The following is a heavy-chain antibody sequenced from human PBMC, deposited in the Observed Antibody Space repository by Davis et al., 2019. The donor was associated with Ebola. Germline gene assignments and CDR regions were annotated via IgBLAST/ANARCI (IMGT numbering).Heavy chain of an antibody. J-gene: IGHJ5*02. CDR2: IYYSGST. CDR3: ARHAYNWNYEVWFDP. V-gene: IGHV4-30-4*08. CDR1: GGSISSGDYY. D-gene: IGHD1-7*01. Sequence: PSETLSLTCTVSGGSISSGDYYWSWIRQPPGKGLEWIGYIYYSGSTYYNPSLKSRVTISVDTSKNQFSLKLSSVTAADTAVYYCARHAYNWNYEVWFDPWGQGTLVTVSS.